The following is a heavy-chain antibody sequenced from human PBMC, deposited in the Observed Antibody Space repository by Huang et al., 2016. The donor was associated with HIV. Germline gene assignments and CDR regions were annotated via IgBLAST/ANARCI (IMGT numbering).Heavy chain of an antibody. CDR1: GYTFTNYA. J-gene: IGHJ1*01. CDR3: ARERYYYDRSGYYTPVEYFHH. D-gene: IGHD3-22*01. CDR2: ISGYNGKT. V-gene: IGHV1-18*01. Sequence: QVQLVQSGAEVKKPGASVKVSCKASGYTFTNYAINWVRQAPGQSLEWMGCISGYNGKTNYAQKVQGIVTMTKDTSTSTAYMELRSLISDDTAVYYCARERYYYDRSGYYTPVEYFHHWGQGTLVTVSS.